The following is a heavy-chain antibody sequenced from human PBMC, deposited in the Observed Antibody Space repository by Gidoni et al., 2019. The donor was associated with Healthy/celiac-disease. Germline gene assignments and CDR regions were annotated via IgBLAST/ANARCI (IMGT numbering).Heavy chain of an antibody. Sequence: QLQLQESGPGLVKPSETLSLTCTVSGGSISSSSSYWGWIRQPPGKGLEWIGSIYYSGSTYYNPSLKSRVTISVDTSKNQFSLKLSSVTAADTAVYYCAGTYYYGSGSYYDLLRYWGQGTLVTVSS. CDR1: GGSISSSSSY. J-gene: IGHJ4*02. CDR3: AGTYYYGSGSYYDLLRY. CDR2: IYYSGST. V-gene: IGHV4-39*01. D-gene: IGHD3-10*01.